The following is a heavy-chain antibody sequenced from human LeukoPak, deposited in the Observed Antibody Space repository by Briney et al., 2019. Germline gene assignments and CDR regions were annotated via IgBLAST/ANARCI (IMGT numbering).Heavy chain of an antibody. D-gene: IGHD2-2*01. V-gene: IGHV1-8*01. CDR1: GYTFTSYD. CDR3: ARGVVPAAYFDY. Sequence: ASVKVSCKASGYTFTSYDINWVRQATGQGLEWMGWMNPNSGNTGYAQKFQGRVTMTRNTSISTAYMELSSLRSEDTAVYYCARGVVPAAYFDYWGQGTLVTVSS. J-gene: IGHJ4*02. CDR2: MNPNSGNT.